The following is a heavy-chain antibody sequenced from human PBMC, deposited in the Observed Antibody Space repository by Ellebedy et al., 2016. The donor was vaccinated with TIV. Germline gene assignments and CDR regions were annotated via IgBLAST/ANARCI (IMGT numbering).Heavy chain of an antibody. CDR2: IYHSGST. Sequence: SETLSLTCAVSGYSISSGSSWGWIRPPPGTGLEWIGSIYHSGSTYYNPSLKRRVTISMDTSRNQFSLKLSSVTAADTAVYYCATFRNLDGFDIWGQGKMVTVSS. J-gene: IGHJ3*02. D-gene: IGHD2/OR15-2a*01. CDR3: ATFRNLDGFDI. CDR1: GYSISSGSS. V-gene: IGHV4-38-2*01.